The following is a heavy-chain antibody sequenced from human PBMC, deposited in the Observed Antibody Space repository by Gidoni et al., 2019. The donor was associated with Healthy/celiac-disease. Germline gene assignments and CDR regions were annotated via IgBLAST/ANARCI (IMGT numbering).Heavy chain of an antibody. V-gene: IGHV3-23*01. Sequence: VQLLEYGGGLVQPGGSLCLPCSASAFTFSSYAMSWVRQAPGKGLEWGSAISGSGGSTYYADSVKGRFTISRDNSKNTLYLQMNSLRAEDTAVYYCAKGLGGSPFDYWGQGTLVTVSS. CDR1: AFTFSSYA. CDR2: ISGSGGST. J-gene: IGHJ4*02. D-gene: IGHD1-26*01. CDR3: AKGLGGSPFDY.